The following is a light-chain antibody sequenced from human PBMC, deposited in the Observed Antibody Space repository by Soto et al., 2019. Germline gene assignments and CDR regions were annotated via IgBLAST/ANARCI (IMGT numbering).Light chain of an antibody. V-gene: IGKV1-13*02. CDR1: QGISSA. J-gene: IGKJ3*01. CDR3: QQFNRYPRT. Sequence: AIQLTQSPSSLSASVGDRVTITCRASQGISSALAWYQQKPGQAPKLLIYDASSLESGVPSRFSGSGSGTDFTIIISSMQSADFSTYYCQQFNRYPRTFGPGTKVDTK. CDR2: DAS.